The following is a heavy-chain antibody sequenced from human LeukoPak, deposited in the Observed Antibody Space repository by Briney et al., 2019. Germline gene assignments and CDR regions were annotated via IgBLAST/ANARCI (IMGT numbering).Heavy chain of an antibody. D-gene: IGHD3-3*01. V-gene: IGHV4-34*01. Sequence: PSETLSLTCAVYGGSSSGYYWSWTRQPPGKGLEWIGEINHSGGTNYNPSLKSRVTISVDTSKNQFSLKLSSVTAADTAVYYCARRTIPYYYGMDVWGQGTTVTVSS. CDR3: ARRTIPYYYGMDV. CDR2: INHSGGT. J-gene: IGHJ6*02. CDR1: GGSSSGYY.